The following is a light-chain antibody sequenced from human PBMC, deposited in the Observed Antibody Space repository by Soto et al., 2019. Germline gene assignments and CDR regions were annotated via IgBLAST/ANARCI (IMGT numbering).Light chain of an antibody. CDR3: QQRYTWPPIT. CDR1: QSVSGY. Sequence: EIVLTQSPATLSLSPGERATLSCRASQSVSGYIAWYQQKLGQAPRLLIYHASNRATGIPARFSGSGSETDFTLTIRSLEHEDFAVYYCQQRYTWPPITFGQGTRLELK. J-gene: IGKJ5*01. CDR2: HAS. V-gene: IGKV3-11*01.